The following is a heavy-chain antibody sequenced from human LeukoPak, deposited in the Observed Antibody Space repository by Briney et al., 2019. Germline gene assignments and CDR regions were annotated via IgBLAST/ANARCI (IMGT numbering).Heavy chain of an antibody. CDR1: GGSISSSSYY. CDR3: ASNQWPNWYFDL. D-gene: IGHD6-19*01. CDR2: IYYSGST. Sequence: SETLSLTCTVSGGSISSSSYYWGWIRQPPGKGLEWIGSIYYSGSTFYNPSLKSRVTISLDKSRNQFSLKLSSVTAADTAVYYCASNQWPNWYFDLWGRGTLVTVSS. J-gene: IGHJ2*01. V-gene: IGHV4-39*07.